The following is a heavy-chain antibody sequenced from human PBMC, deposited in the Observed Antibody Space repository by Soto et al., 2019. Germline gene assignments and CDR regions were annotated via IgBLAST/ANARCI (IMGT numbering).Heavy chain of an antibody. CDR3: AKPGTTSCFDY. D-gene: IGHD1-7*01. CDR1: GFTFSSYG. J-gene: IGHJ4*02. Sequence: GSLRLSCAASGFTFSSYGMHWVRQAPGKGLEWVAVISYDGSNKYYADSVKGRFTVSRDNSKNTLYLQMNSLRAEDTAVYYCAKPGTTSCFDYWGQGTLVTVSS. CDR2: ISYDGSNK. V-gene: IGHV3-30*18.